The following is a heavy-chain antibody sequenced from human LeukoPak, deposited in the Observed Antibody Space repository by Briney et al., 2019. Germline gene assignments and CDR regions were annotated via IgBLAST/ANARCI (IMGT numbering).Heavy chain of an antibody. D-gene: IGHD6-13*01. Sequence: GGSLRLSCEASGFTFSSHIISWVRQAPGKGLEWVANIKQDGSEKYYVDSVKGRFTISRDNAKNSLYLQMNSLRAEDTAVYYCATSSTWYDKFDYWGQGTLVTVSS. CDR2: IKQDGSEK. CDR3: ATSSTWYDKFDY. CDR1: GFTFSSHI. V-gene: IGHV3-7*01. J-gene: IGHJ4*02.